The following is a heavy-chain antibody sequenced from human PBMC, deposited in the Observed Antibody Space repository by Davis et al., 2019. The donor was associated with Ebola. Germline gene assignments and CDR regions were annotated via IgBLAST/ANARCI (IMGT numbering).Heavy chain of an antibody. CDR2: ISSSGSTI. CDR3: ASPEYSSSSVDY. D-gene: IGHD6-6*01. CDR1: GFTFSSYA. J-gene: IGHJ4*02. V-gene: IGHV3-48*04. Sequence: GGSLRLSCAASGFTFSSYAMSWVRQAPGKGLEWVSYISSSGSTIYYADSVKGRFTISRDNAKNSLYLQMNSLRAEDTAVYYCASPEYSSSSVDYWGQGTLVTVSS.